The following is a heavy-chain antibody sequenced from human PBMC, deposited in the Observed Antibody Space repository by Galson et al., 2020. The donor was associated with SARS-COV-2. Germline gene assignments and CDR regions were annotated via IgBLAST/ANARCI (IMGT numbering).Heavy chain of an antibody. CDR2: IKSKTDGGTT. Sequence: GESLKISCAASRFTFRNAWMSWVRQAPGKGLEWVGRIKSKTDGGTTDYAAPVKGRFTISRDDSKNTLYLQMNSLKTEDTAVYYCSTDVVVVPAIDYWGQGNLVTVSS. CDR1: RFTFRNAW. V-gene: IGHV3-15*01. CDR3: STDVVVVPAIDY. J-gene: IGHJ4*02. D-gene: IGHD2-15*01.